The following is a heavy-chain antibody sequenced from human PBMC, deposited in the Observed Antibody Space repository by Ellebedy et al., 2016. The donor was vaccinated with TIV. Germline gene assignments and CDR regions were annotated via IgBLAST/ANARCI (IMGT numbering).Heavy chain of an antibody. CDR2: ISGSGGST. CDR3: ATLASLPELLWFGGWVDY. V-gene: IGHV3-23*01. J-gene: IGHJ4*02. D-gene: IGHD3-10*01. Sequence: GESLKISXAASGFTFSSYAMSWVRQAPGKGLEWVSAISGSGGSTYYADSVKGRFTISRDNSKNTLYLQMNSLRAEDTAVYYCATLASLPELLWFGGWVDYWGQGTLVTVSS. CDR1: GFTFSSYA.